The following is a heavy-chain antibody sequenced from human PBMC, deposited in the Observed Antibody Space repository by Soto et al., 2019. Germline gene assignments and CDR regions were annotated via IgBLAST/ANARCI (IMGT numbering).Heavy chain of an antibody. D-gene: IGHD2-15*01. CDR2: MYYSGST. CDR3: ARSGGGTVVTQRL. V-gene: IGHV4-30-4*01. J-gene: IGHJ1*01. Sequence: KTXEALSVTGTVAGFSISSGDYYWSWIRQPPGKGLEWIGYMYYSGSTFYNPSLKSRVTISGDTSKNQFSLKLRSVTAADTAVYYCARSGGGTVVTQRLWGQGTLVTVSS. CDR1: GFSISSGDYY.